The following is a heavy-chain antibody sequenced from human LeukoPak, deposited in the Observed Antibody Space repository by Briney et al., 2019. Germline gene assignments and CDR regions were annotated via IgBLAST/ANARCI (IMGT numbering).Heavy chain of an antibody. V-gene: IGHV3-48*02. CDR3: ARDHDWAFDY. Sequence: GGSLRLPCSASGFTFSSYSMNWVRQAPGKGLEWLAYINRGGDNIWYADSVKGRFTISRDNARDSLFLQMNSLRDEDTAVYYCARDHDWAFDYWGQRTLVTVSS. D-gene: IGHD3-9*01. CDR1: GFTFSSYS. CDR2: INRGGDNI. J-gene: IGHJ4*02.